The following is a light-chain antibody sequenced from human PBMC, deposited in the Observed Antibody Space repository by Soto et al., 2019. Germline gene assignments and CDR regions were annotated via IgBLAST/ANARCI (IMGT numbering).Light chain of an antibody. CDR2: GAS. CDR3: QQYGSPPQT. Sequence: EIVLTQSPGTLSLSPGERATLFCRASQSVRSSYLAWYQQKPGQAPRLLIYGASSRATGIPDRISGSGSGTDFTLTISRLEPEDFAVYYCQQYGSPPQTFGQGTKVDIK. CDR1: QSVRSSY. V-gene: IGKV3-20*01. J-gene: IGKJ1*01.